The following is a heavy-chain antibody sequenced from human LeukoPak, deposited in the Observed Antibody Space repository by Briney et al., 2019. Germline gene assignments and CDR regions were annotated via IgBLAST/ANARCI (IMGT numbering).Heavy chain of an antibody. CDR2: IYYSGST. CDR3: TRHKSVLLPLNN. V-gene: IGHV4-59*08. D-gene: IGHD2-15*01. J-gene: IGHJ4*02. Sequence: KELEWIGYIYYSGSTNYTPSLKIRVTISVDTSKNQFSLKLSSVTASYSAGKYCTRHKSVLLPLNNLGQGTLVTVSS.